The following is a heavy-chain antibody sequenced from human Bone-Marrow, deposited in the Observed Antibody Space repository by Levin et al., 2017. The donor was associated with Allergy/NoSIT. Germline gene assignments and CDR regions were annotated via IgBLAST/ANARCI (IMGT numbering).Heavy chain of an antibody. J-gene: IGHJ4*02. D-gene: IGHD5-12*01. V-gene: IGHV1-24*01. CDR3: ATVSGSGYYYFDW. CDR2: FDPEDGET. CDR1: GYTLTELS. Sequence: RGESLKISCKVSGYTLTELSIHWERQAPGKGLEWMGGFDPEDGETIYAQKFQGRVTMTEDTSTDTAYMELSGLTSEDTAVYYCATVSGSGYYYFDWWGQGTLVTVSS.